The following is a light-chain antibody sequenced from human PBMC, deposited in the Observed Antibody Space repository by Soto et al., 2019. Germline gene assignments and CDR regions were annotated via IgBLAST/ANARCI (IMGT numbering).Light chain of an antibody. CDR3: SSYTSSSTLVV. V-gene: IGLV2-14*01. J-gene: IGLJ2*01. CDR1: SSDVGGYKY. CDR2: DVS. Sequence: QSVLTQPASVSGSPGQSITISCTGTSSDVGGYKYVSWYQQHPDKAPKLIIYDVSNRPSGVSNRFSGSKSGNTASLTISGLQAEDEADYYCSSYTSSSTLVVFGGGTKVTVL.